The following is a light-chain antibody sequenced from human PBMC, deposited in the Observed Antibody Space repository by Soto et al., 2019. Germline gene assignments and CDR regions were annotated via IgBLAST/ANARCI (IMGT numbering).Light chain of an antibody. CDR2: DVS. J-gene: IGLJ3*02. Sequence: QSVLTQPASVSGSPGQSITISCTGSSSDVGGYNYVSWYQHHPGKAPKLLIYDVSNRPSGVSNRFSGSKSDDTASLTISRLQAEDEADYYCTSYTRSITLVFGGGTKLTVL. V-gene: IGLV2-14*01. CDR3: TSYTRSITLV. CDR1: SSDVGGYNY.